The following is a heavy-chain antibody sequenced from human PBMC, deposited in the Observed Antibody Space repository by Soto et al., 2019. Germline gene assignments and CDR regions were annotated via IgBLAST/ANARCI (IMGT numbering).Heavy chain of an antibody. CDR2: IYYSEST. J-gene: IGHJ6*02. CDR3: AKNDDHCSYYHGMDV. Sequence: SETLSLTCTVSGGDINSYYWNWIRQPPGKGLEWIGYIYYSESTNYNPSLKSRVTMSVDRSTNQFFLKLSSVTAADTAKYYCAKNDDHCSYYHGMDVWGQGTTVTVSS. D-gene: IGHD1-1*01. CDR1: GGDINSYY. V-gene: IGHV4-59*01.